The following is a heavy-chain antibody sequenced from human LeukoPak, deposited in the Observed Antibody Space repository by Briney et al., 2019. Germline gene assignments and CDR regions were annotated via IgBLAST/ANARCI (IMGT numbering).Heavy chain of an antibody. CDR1: GFTLSSSE. V-gene: IGHV3-48*03. J-gene: IGHJ3*02. Sequence: GGSLRLSCAASGFTLSSSEMDWVRQAPGKGLEWVSYINSDNSVLYADSVKGRFTISSDKATNSVYLQMNSLRAEDTAVYYCAREVVTQAIYSGYNAFEIWGQGTMVTVSS. D-gene: IGHD5-12*01. CDR3: AREVVTQAIYSGYNAFEI. CDR2: INSDNSV.